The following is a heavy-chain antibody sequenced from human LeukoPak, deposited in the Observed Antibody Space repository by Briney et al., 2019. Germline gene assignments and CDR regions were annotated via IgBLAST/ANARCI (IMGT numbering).Heavy chain of an antibody. J-gene: IGHJ5*02. Sequence: ASVKVSCKASGYTFTGYYMHWVRQAPGQGLEWMGWINPNSGGTNYAQKFQGRVTMTRDTSISTAYKELSRLRSDDTAVYYCARVTMVRGVISWFDPWGQGTLVTVSS. CDR2: INPNSGGT. D-gene: IGHD3-10*01. CDR1: GYTFTGYY. V-gene: IGHV1-2*02. CDR3: ARVTMVRGVISWFDP.